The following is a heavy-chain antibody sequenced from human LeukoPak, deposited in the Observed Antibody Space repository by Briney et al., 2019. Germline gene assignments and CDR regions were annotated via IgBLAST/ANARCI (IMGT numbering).Heavy chain of an antibody. D-gene: IGHD3-3*01. Sequence: SETLSLTCTVSGGSISSYYWSWIRQPPGKGLEWIGYIYYSGSTNYNPSLKSRVTISVDTSKNQFPLKLSSVTAADTAVYYCARGGWGDFWSGYFYYYYYMDVWGKGTTVTVSS. CDR2: IYYSGST. CDR3: ARGGWGDFWSGYFYYYYYMDV. J-gene: IGHJ6*03. V-gene: IGHV4-59*01. CDR1: GGSISSYY.